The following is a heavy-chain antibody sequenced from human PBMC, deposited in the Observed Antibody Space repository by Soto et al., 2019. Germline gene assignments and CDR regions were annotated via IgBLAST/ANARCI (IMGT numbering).Heavy chain of an antibody. D-gene: IGHD5-12*01. Sequence: PGGSLRLSCAACGFTFSSYGMHWVSKESGKGLEWVAVISYDGSNKYYADSVKGRFTISRDNSKNALYLQMNSLRAEDTAVYYCAKAGDGYFQPFDYWGQGTLVTVSS. J-gene: IGHJ4*02. CDR2: ISYDGSNK. V-gene: IGHV3-30*18. CDR1: GFTFSSYG. CDR3: AKAGDGYFQPFDY.